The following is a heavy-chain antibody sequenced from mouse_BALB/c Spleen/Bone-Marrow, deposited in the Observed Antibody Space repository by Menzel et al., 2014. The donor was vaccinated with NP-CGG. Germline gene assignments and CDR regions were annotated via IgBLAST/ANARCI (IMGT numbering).Heavy chain of an antibody. D-gene: IGHD4-1*01. J-gene: IGHJ2*01. Sequence: VKLMESGGGLVQPGGSMKLSCVASGFTFSSYWMSWVRQSPEKGLEWVAEIRLKSDNYATHYAESVKGKFTISRDDSKSRLYLQMNSLRAEDTGIYYCTDLGTDYWGQGTTLTVSS. CDR3: TDLGTDY. CDR2: IRLKSDNYAT. CDR1: GFTFSSYW. V-gene: IGHV6-3*01.